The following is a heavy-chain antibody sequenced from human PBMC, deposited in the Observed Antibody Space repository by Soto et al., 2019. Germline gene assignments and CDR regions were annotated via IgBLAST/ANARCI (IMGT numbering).Heavy chain of an antibody. CDR1: GFIVSNTY. CDR2: ISNRGDT. D-gene: IGHD2-15*01. J-gene: IGHJ3*02. Sequence: EVQLVESGGGLVQPGGSLRLSCTASGFIVSNTYVNWVRQAPGKGLEWVSVISNRGDTHYADSVRGRFSLSRDISDNTLHLQMNNLRVEHTAVSYCAREPRYCRGGSCSITGDAYDIWGQGTMVTVSS. CDR3: AREPRYCRGGSCSITGDAYDI. V-gene: IGHV3-66*01.